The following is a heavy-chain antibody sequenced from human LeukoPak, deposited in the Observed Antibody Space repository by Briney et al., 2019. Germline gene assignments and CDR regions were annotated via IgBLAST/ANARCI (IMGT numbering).Heavy chain of an antibody. D-gene: IGHD1-20*01. CDR3: ARDVYNWNPYGMDV. V-gene: IGHV3-66*01. J-gene: IGHJ6*02. CDR2: IYRGGST. Sequence: GGSLILSCAASGFTFSSIAMTWVRQAPGKGLEWVSVIYRGGSTYYADSVKGRFNISRDNSTNTLYLQMNSLRAEDTAVYYCARDVYNWNPYGMDVWGQGTTVTVSS. CDR1: GFTFSSIA.